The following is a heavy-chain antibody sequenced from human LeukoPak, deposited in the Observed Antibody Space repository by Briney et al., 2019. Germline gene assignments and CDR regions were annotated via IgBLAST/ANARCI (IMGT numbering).Heavy chain of an antibody. Sequence: SEPLSLTCTVSGGSISSYYWSWIRQPPGKGLEWIGYIYYSGSTNYNPSLKSRVTTSVDTSKNQFSLKLSSVTAADTAVYYCARAVQWGLYWYFDLWGRGTLVTVSS. CDR3: ARAVQWGLYWYFDL. D-gene: IGHD1-26*01. J-gene: IGHJ2*01. CDR1: GGSISSYY. V-gene: IGHV4-59*01. CDR2: IYYSGST.